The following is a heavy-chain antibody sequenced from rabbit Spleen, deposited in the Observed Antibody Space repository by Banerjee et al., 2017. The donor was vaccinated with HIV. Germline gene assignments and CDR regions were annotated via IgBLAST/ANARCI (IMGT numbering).Heavy chain of an antibody. CDR1: GFDFTSYYM. J-gene: IGHJ4*01. Sequence: QEQLKESGGGLVQPGGSLKLSCKASGFDFTSYYMSWVRQAPGKGLEWIACINVITGKAVYASWAKGRFTFSKTSSTTVTLQMTSLAAADTATYFCARDLAGAIGWNFYLWGQGTLVTVS. CDR3: ARDLAGAIGWNFYL. CDR2: INVITGKA. D-gene: IGHD4-1*01. V-gene: IGHV1S45*01.